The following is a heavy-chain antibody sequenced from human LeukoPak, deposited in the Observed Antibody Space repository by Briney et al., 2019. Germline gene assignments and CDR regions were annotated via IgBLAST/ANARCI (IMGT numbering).Heavy chain of an antibody. V-gene: IGHV3-9*01. Sequence: GGSLRLSCAASGFNFDDYAMHWVRQAPGRGLEWVSGISWNSGNIAYADSVKGRFTISRDSAKTSLYLQINNLRAEDTALYYCAKAHDYGDYAGFDYWGQGTLVSVSS. CDR3: AKAHDYGDYAGFDY. D-gene: IGHD4-17*01. J-gene: IGHJ4*02. CDR2: ISWNSGNI. CDR1: GFNFDDYA.